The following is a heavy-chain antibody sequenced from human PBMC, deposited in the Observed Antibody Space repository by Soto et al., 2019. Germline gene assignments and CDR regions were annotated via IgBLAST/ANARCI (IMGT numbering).Heavy chain of an antibody. J-gene: IGHJ6*02. CDR1: GGSISSSNW. CDR3: ARVSGSYYYGMDV. Sequence: QVQLQESGPGLVKPSGTLSLTCAVSGGSISSSNWWSWVSQPTGKGLEWIGEIYHSGSTNYNPSLKSRVTISVDKSTIQFSLKLSSVTAADTAVYYCARVSGSYYYGMDVWGQGTTVTVSS. CDR2: IYHSGST. D-gene: IGHD1-26*01. V-gene: IGHV4-4*02.